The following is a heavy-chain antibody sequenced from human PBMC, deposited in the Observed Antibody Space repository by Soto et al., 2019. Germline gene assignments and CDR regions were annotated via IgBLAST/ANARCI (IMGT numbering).Heavy chain of an antibody. CDR2: INPSGGST. D-gene: IGHD3-22*01. Sequence: ASVKVSCKASGYTFTSYYMHWVRQAPGQGLEWMGIINPSGGSTSYAQKFQGRVAMTRDTSTSTVYMELSSLRSEDTAVYYCARGRGGGYQPTGYFDYWGQGTLVTVSS. CDR1: GYTFTSYY. J-gene: IGHJ4*02. V-gene: IGHV1-46*01. CDR3: ARGRGGGYQPTGYFDY.